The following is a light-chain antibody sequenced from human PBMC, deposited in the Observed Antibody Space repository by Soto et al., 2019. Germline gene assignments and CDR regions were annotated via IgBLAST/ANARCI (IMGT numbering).Light chain of an antibody. J-gene: IGLJ2*01. V-gene: IGLV2-14*01. CDR2: DVS. CDR1: SSDVSAYNF. CDR3: CSYTTSTTLVV. Sequence: QSALTQPASVSASPGQSITISCTGTSSDVSAYNFVSWYQHHPGKAPKLIIFDVSNRPSGVSDRFSGSKSGDTAFLTISGLQADDEADYYCCSYTTSTTLVVFGGGTKLTVL.